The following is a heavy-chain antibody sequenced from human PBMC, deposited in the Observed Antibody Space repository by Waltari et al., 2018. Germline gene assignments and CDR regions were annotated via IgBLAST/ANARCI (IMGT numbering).Heavy chain of an antibody. D-gene: IGHD2-21*02. V-gene: IGHV3-30-3*01. CDR3: ARGGGGNSP. CDR2: ISYDGSNK. Sequence: QVQLVESGGGVVQPGRSLRLSCAASGFTFSSHAMHWVRQAPGKGLEWVAVISYDGSNKYYADSVKGRFTISRDNSKNTLYLQMNSLRAEDTAVYYCARGGGGNSPWGQGTLVTVSS. CDR1: GFTFSSHA. J-gene: IGHJ5*02.